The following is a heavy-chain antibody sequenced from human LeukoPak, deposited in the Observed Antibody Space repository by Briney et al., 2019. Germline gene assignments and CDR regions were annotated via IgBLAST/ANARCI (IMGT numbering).Heavy chain of an antibody. D-gene: IGHD2-2*01. Sequence: GGSLRLPCADSAFTFSSYAMSWVRQAPGKGLEWVSAISGSGDSTYYADSVKGRFTISRDNSKNTLYLQMNSLRAEDTAVYYCAKEGRGDVVVPAAMEGGHYMDVWGKGTTVTVSS. CDR1: AFTFSSYA. CDR3: AKEGRGDVVVPAAMEGGHYMDV. J-gene: IGHJ6*03. CDR2: ISGSGDST. V-gene: IGHV3-23*01.